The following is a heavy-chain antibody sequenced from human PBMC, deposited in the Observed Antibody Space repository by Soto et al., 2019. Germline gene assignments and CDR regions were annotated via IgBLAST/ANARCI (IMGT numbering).Heavy chain of an antibody. D-gene: IGHD3-10*01. V-gene: IGHV1-2*04. CDR3: ARGGEELWFGELSIYYLDV. CDR2: INPNSGGT. CDR1: GYTFTGYY. Sequence: ASVKVSCKASGYTFTGYYMHWVRQAPGQGLEWMGWINPNSGGTNYAQKFQGWVTMTRDTSISTAYMELSRLRSDDTAVYYCARGGEELWFGELSIYYLDVPAKGSTVTVS. J-gene: IGHJ6*03.